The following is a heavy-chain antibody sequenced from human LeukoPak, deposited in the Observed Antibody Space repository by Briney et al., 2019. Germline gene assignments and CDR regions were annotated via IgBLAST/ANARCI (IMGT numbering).Heavy chain of an antibody. J-gene: IGHJ4*02. D-gene: IGHD4-23*01. V-gene: IGHV3-53*01. Sequence: GGSLRLSCAVSGFTVSGNYMSWVRQAPGKGLEWVSLIYSGGTTYYADSVKGRFTISRDNSRNTLYLQMSSLRAEDTAVYYCARRAGGYSHPYDYWGQGILVTVSS. CDR1: GFTVSGNY. CDR2: IYSGGTT. CDR3: ARRAGGYSHPYDY.